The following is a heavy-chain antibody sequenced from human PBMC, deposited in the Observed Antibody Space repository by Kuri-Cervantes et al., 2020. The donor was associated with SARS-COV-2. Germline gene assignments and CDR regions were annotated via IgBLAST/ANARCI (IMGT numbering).Heavy chain of an antibody. CDR1: GLTVNSNY. V-gene: IGHV3-53*01. Sequence: GESLKISCAASGLTVNSNYMSWVRQAPGKGLEWVSVIYSSGSTNYADSVKGRFTISRDNFKNTLYLQMSSLRAEDTAVYYCARGRGPGDFWSGLNWFDPWGQGTLVTVSS. J-gene: IGHJ5*02. D-gene: IGHD3-3*01. CDR3: ARGRGPGDFWSGLNWFDP. CDR2: IYSSGST.